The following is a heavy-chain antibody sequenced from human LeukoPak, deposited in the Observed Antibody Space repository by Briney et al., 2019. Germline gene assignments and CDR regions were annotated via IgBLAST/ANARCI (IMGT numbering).Heavy chain of an antibody. Sequence: GGSLRLSCAASGFTFSSYGMHWVRQAPGKGLEWVAVISYDGSSKYYADSVKGRFTISRNNSKNTLYLQMNSLRAEDTAVYYCAKAESEYCSGGSCYSLFDYWGQGTLVTVSS. D-gene: IGHD2-15*01. V-gene: IGHV3-30*18. CDR2: ISYDGSSK. J-gene: IGHJ4*02. CDR3: AKAESEYCSGGSCYSLFDY. CDR1: GFTFSSYG.